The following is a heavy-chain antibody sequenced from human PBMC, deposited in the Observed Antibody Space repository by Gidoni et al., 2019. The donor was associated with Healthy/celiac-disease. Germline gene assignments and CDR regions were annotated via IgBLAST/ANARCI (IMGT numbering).Heavy chain of an antibody. CDR1: GFTFSSYA. J-gene: IGHJ3*02. CDR2: ISYDGSNK. CDR3: ARVYRVWTTVTLGAFDI. Sequence: QVQLVESGGGVVQPGRSLRLSCAASGFTFSSYAMHWVRQAPGKGLEWVAVISYDGSNKYYADSVKGRFTISRDNSKNTLYLQMNSLRAEDTAVYYCARVYRVWTTVTLGAFDIWGQGTMVTVSS. V-gene: IGHV3-30-3*01. D-gene: IGHD4-17*01.